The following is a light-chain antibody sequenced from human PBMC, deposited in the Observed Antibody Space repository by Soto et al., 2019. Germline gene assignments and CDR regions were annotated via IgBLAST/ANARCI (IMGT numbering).Light chain of an antibody. V-gene: IGLV2-14*03. J-gene: IGLJ2*01. CDR1: ISDVGGYQY. CDR2: DVS. Sequence: QSVLTQPASVSGSPGQSITISCTGTISDVGGYQYVSWFQQHPGKAPKLMIYDVSDRPSGVSSRFSGSKSGNTASLTISGLQSEDEDDYYCCSYTSDFTIIFGEGTKLTVL. CDR3: CSYTSDFTII.